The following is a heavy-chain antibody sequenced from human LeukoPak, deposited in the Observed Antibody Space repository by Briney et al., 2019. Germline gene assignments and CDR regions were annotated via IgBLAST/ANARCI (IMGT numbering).Heavy chain of an antibody. CDR2: NFPIFGTA. D-gene: IGHD6-13*01. V-gene: IGHV1-69*06. Sequence: GSSVTVSCKASVCSFSIYAFSWVRLAPGPGLEWMGGNFPIFGTANYAQKFQGRVTITADKSTSTAYMELSSLRSEDTAVYYCAREQQLAPHDWGQGTLVTVSS. CDR1: VCSFSIYA. CDR3: AREQQLAPHD. J-gene: IGHJ4*02.